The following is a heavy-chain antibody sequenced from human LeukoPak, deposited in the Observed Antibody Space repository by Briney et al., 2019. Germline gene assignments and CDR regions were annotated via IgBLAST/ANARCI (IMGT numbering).Heavy chain of an antibody. Sequence: ASVKVSCTASGYTFTSYGISWVRQAPGQGLEWMGWISAYNGNTNYAQKLQGRVTMTTDTSTSTAYMELRSLRSDDTAVYYCARDSRFYDFWSGSYYGMDVWGQGTTVTVSS. CDR3: ARDSRFYDFWSGSYYGMDV. V-gene: IGHV1-18*01. D-gene: IGHD3-3*01. CDR2: ISAYNGNT. CDR1: GYTFTSYG. J-gene: IGHJ6*02.